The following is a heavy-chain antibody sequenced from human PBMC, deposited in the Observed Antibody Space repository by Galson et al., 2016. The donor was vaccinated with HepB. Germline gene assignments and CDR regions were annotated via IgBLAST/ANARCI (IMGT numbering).Heavy chain of an antibody. D-gene: IGHD5-24*01. Sequence: LTCTVSGGSISSSSHYWDWIRQPPGKGLEWIGSIYYSGSTYYNPSLKSRVTISVDTSKNQFSLKLSSVTAADTAVYYCARNERRWLHSPYYFDSWGQGTLVTVSS. CDR1: GGSISSSSHY. CDR3: ARNERRWLHSPYYFDS. CDR2: IYYSGST. J-gene: IGHJ4*02. V-gene: IGHV4-39*01.